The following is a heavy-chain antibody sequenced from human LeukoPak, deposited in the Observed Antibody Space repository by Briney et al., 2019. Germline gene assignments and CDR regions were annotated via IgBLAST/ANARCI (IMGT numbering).Heavy chain of an antibody. J-gene: IGHJ3*02. Sequence: GASVKVSCKASGYTFTSYDINWVRQATGQGLEWIEWMNPNSGNTGYAQKFQGRVTMTRNTSISTAYMELSSLRSEDTAVYYCAIVPNDYCSGGSCYRDAFDIWGQGTMVTVSS. CDR3: AIVPNDYCSGGSCYRDAFDI. D-gene: IGHD2-15*01. CDR1: GYTFTSYD. CDR2: MNPNSGNT. V-gene: IGHV1-8*01.